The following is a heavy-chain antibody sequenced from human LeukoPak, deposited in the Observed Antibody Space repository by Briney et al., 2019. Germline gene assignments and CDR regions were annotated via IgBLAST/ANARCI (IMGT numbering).Heavy chain of an antibody. CDR2: IYNSGST. Sequence: SETLSLTCTVSGYSISSGYYWGWIRQPPGKGLEWIGSIYNSGSTYYNPSLKSRVTISVDTSKNQFSLRLSSVTAPDTAVYYCTRDQRSGYSGYDYYYYYYMDVWGKGTTVTVSS. D-gene: IGHD5-12*01. CDR1: GYSISSGYY. CDR3: TRDQRSGYSGYDYYYYYYMDV. V-gene: IGHV4-38-2*02. J-gene: IGHJ6*03.